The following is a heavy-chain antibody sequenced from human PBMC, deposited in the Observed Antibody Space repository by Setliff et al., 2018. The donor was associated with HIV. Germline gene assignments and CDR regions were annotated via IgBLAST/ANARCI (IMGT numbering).Heavy chain of an antibody. Sequence: SETLSLTCTVSGGSISSYYWSWIRQPPGKGLEWIGYIYYSGSTNYNPSLKSRVTISVDTSKNQFSLKLSSVTAADTAVYYCAIADIVVVPAAISSIFYYYYYMDVWGKGTTVTVSS. CDR3: AIADIVVVPAAISSIFYYYYYMDV. CDR1: GGSISSYY. J-gene: IGHJ6*03. V-gene: IGHV4-59*01. CDR2: IYYSGST. D-gene: IGHD2-2*01.